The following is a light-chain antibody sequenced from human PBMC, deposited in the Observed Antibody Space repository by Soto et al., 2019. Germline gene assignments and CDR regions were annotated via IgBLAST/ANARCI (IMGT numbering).Light chain of an antibody. CDR2: GAS. Sequence: EIMMTQSPATLSVSPGERATLSCRASQSVSSDLAWYQQRPGQAPRLLIYGASTRAPGIPGRFTGSGSGTDLTLTISSLQSEDFAVYYRQQYNNWPPYTFGQGTKLEIK. CDR3: QQYNNWPPYT. V-gene: IGKV3-15*01. CDR1: QSVSSD. J-gene: IGKJ2*01.